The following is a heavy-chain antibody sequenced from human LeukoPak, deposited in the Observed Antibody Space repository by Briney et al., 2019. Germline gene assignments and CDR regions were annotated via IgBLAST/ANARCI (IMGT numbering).Heavy chain of an antibody. CDR1: GYTFTGYY. J-gene: IGHJ4*02. Sequence: ASVKVSCKASGYTFTGYYMHCVRQAPGQGLEWMGWINPNSGGTNYAQKFQGRVTMTRDTSISTAYMELSRLRSDDTAVYYCARVMGTYCGGDCYSGFDYWGQGTLVTVSS. CDR3: ARVMGTYCGGDCYSGFDY. CDR2: INPNSGGT. V-gene: IGHV1-2*02. D-gene: IGHD2-21*01.